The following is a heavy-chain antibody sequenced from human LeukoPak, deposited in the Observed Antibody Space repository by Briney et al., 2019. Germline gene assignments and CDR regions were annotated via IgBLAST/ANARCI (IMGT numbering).Heavy chain of an antibody. CDR3: ARDTRSGYYDY. V-gene: IGHV4-59*01. Sequence: PSETLSLTCTVSGGSINSYYWSWIRQPPGKGLEWIGYIYYSGSTNYNPSLKSRVTISVDTSKNQFSLKLSSVTAADTAVYYCARDTRSGYYDYWGQGTLVTVSS. CDR1: GGSINSYY. D-gene: IGHD3-3*01. J-gene: IGHJ4*02. CDR2: IYYSGST.